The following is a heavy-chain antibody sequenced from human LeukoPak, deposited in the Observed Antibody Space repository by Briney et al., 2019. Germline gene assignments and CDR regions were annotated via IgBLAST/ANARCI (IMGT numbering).Heavy chain of an antibody. J-gene: IGHJ4*02. Sequence: GGSLRLSCAASGFTFSSYGMHWVRQAPGKGLEWVAVIWYGGSNKYYADSVKGRFTISRDNSKNTLYLQMNSLRAEDTAVYYCAKEEDYWGQGTLVTVSS. CDR2: IWYGGSNK. CDR1: GFTFSSYG. V-gene: IGHV3-30*02. CDR3: AKEEDY.